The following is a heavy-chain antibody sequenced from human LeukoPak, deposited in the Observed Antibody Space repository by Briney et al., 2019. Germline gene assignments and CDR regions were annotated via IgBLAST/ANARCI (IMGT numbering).Heavy chain of an antibody. Sequence: GSSVRVSCKASGGTFSSYAISWVRQAPGQGLEWMGGIIPIFGTANYAQKFQGRVTITADESTSTAYMELSSLRSEDTAVYYCARDAGVVLGDIVVVPAAIYFDYWGQGTLVTVSS. D-gene: IGHD2-2*01. V-gene: IGHV1-69*01. CDR3: ARDAGVVLGDIVVVPAAIYFDY. CDR1: GGTFSSYA. CDR2: IIPIFGTA. J-gene: IGHJ4*02.